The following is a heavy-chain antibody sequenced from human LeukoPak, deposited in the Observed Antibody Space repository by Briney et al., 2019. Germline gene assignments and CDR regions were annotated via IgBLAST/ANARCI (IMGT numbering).Heavy chain of an antibody. V-gene: IGHV4-59*01. Sequence: NPSETLSLTCTVSGGSISSYYWSWIRQPPGKGLEWIGHIYYSGSTNYNPSLKSRVTISIDTSKNQFSLRLSSVTAADTAVYYCARGLVATNIFDYWGQGTLVTVSS. CDR3: ARGLVATNIFDY. D-gene: IGHD5-12*01. CDR1: GGSISSYY. J-gene: IGHJ4*02. CDR2: IYYSGST.